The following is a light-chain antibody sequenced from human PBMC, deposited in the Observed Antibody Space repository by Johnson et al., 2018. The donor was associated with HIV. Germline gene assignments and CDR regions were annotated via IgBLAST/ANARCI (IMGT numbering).Light chain of an antibody. J-gene: IGLJ1*01. CDR3: GTWDSSLSAGV. CDR2: ENN. Sequence: QSVLSQPPSVSAAPGQKVTISCSRNYSNFGNNYVSWYQQLPGTAPKLLIYENNKRPSGIPDRFSAYKSGTSATLGITGLQTGDEADYYCGTWDSSLSAGVFGAGTKVTVL. V-gene: IGLV1-51*02. CDR1: YSNFGNNY.